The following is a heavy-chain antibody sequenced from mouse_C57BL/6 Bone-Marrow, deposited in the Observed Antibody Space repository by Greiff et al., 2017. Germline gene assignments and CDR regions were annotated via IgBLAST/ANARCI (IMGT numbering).Heavy chain of an antibody. CDR2: IDPNSGGT. J-gene: IGHJ1*03. CDR1: GYTFTSYG. V-gene: IGHV1-72*01. CDR3: ASLFWYFDV. Sequence: QVQLQQSGAELARPGASVKLSCKASGYTFTSYGISWVKQRTGRGLEWIGRIDPNSGGTKYNEKFKSKATLTVDKPSSTAYMQLSSLTSEDSAVYYCASLFWYFDVWGTGTTVTVSS. D-gene: IGHD1-1*02.